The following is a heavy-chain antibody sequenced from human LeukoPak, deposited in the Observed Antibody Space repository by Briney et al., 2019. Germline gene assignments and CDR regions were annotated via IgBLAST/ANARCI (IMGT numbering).Heavy chain of an antibody. J-gene: IGHJ6*03. CDR1: GFTFSSYW. CDR2: IKQDGSEK. CDR3: ARDVTIRGYYMDV. V-gene: IGHV3-7*01. Sequence: GGSLRLSCAASGFTFSSYWMSWVRQAPGKGLEWVANIKQDGSEKYYVDSVKGRFTISRDNAKNSLYLQMNSLRAEDTAVYYCARDVTIRGYYMDVWGKGTTVTVSS. D-gene: IGHD3-3*01.